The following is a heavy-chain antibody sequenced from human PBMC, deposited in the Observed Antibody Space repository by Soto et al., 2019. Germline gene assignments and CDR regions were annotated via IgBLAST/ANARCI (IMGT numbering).Heavy chain of an antibody. CDR1: GGSVSSGSFH. V-gene: IGHV4-61*01. J-gene: IGHJ4*02. Sequence: LSLTCSVSGGSVSSGSFHWSWIRQPPGKGLQFIGSIFYNGTANYSPSLKNRVSISIDTSQSQFFLQLISVAAADTAVYYCARIGGWYDIDFWGQGSLVTVS. CDR3: ARIGGWYDIDF. D-gene: IGHD6-19*01. CDR2: IFYNGTA.